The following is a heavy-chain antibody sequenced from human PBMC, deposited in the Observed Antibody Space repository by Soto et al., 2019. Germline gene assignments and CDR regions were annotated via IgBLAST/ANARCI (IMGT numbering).Heavy chain of an antibody. D-gene: IGHD6-13*01. Sequence: VGSLRLSCAASGFTFSSYSMNWVRPAPGKGLEWVSSISSSSSYIYYADSVKGRFTISRDNAKNSLYLQMNSLRAEDTAVYYGASAAAAAANAFDIWGQGTMVTVSS. CDR1: GFTFSSYS. CDR2: ISSSSSYI. CDR3: ASAAAAAANAFDI. J-gene: IGHJ3*02. V-gene: IGHV3-21*01.